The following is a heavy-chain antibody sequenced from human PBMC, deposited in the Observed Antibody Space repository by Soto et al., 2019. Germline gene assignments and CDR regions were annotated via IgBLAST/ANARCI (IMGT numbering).Heavy chain of an antibody. J-gene: IGHJ6*03. CDR2: INAGNGNT. D-gene: IGHD3-9*01. V-gene: IGHV1-3*01. Sequence: ASVKVSCKASGYTFTSYAMHWVRQAPGQRLEWMGWINAGNGNTKYSQKFQGRVTITRDTSASTAYMELSSLRSEDTAVYYCARDGHYDILTGSSVRYYYYYMDVWGKGTTVTVSS. CDR3: ARDGHYDILTGSSVRYYYYYMDV. CDR1: GYTFTSYA.